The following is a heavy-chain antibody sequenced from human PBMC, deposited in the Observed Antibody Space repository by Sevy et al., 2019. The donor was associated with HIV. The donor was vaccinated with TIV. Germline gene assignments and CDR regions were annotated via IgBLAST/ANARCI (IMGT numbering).Heavy chain of an antibody. Sequence: SETLSLTCTVSGDSITIGNYYWNWIRQPPGKGLEWIGYIHYSGTTYYNPSLKRRITMSVDTSKNQFSRKLNSVTAADTGVYDCARDQGYYDSNGYRIAFDLWGQGTMVTVS. CDR2: IHYSGTT. CDR1: GDSITIGNYY. D-gene: IGHD3-22*01. V-gene: IGHV4-30-4*01. J-gene: IGHJ3*01. CDR3: ARDQGYYDSNGYRIAFDL.